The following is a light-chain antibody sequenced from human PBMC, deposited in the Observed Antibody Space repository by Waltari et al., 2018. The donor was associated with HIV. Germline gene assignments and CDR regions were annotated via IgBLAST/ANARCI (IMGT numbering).Light chain of an antibody. V-gene: IGLV3-21*02. CDR3: QVWDSSSDLVV. J-gene: IGLJ2*01. Sequence: SYVLTQPPSVSVAPGQTARITCGGNNIGSKSVHWYQQKPGQAPVLFLYDGIYRPSVIPERFSGSNSGKTATLTISRVEAGDEADYYCQVWDSSSDLVVFGGGTKLTVL. CDR2: DGI. CDR1: NIGSKS.